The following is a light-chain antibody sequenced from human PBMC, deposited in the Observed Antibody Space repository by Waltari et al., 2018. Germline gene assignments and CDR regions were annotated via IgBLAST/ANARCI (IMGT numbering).Light chain of an antibody. CDR2: EGS. Sequence: QSALTQPASVSGSPGQSIPISCPGTSSDVGGYNLVSWYQQPPGKAPKLMIYEGSKRPSGVSNRFSGSKSGNTASLTISGLQAEDEADYYCCSYAGGSTWVFGGGTKLTVL. CDR3: CSYAGGSTWV. V-gene: IGLV2-23*01. J-gene: IGLJ3*02. CDR1: SSDVGGYNL.